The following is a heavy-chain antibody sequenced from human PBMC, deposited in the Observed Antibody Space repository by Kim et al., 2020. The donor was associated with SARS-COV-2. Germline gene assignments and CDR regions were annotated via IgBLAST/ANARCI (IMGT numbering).Heavy chain of an antibody. J-gene: IGHJ6*02. CDR3: ARSSSGWYYYYGMDV. Sequence: GGSLRLSCAASGFTFSSYAMSWVRQAPGKGLEWVSAISGSGGSTYYADSVKGRFTISRDNSKNTLYLQMNSLRAEDTAVYYCARSSSGWYYYYGMDVWGQGTTVTVSS. V-gene: IGHV3-23*01. D-gene: IGHD6-19*01. CDR2: ISGSGGST. CDR1: GFTFSSYA.